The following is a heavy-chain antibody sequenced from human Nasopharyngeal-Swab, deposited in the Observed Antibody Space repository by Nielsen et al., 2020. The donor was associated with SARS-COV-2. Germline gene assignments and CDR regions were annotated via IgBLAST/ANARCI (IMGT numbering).Heavy chain of an antibody. CDR3: ARGVRYDWNPDAFDI. Sequence: VRQMPGKGLEWVAVIRYDGSNKYYADSVKGRFTISRDNSKNTLYLQMNSLRAEDTAVYYCARGVRYDWNPDAFDIWGQGTMVTVSS. J-gene: IGHJ3*02. CDR2: IRYDGSNK. V-gene: IGHV3-33*01. D-gene: IGHD1-1*01.